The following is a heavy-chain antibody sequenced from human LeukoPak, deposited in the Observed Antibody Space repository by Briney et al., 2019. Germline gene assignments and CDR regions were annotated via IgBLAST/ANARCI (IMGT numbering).Heavy chain of an antibody. J-gene: IGHJ5*02. Sequence: ASVKVSCKASGYTFTSYYMHWVRQAPGQGLEWMGIINPSGGSTSYAQKFQGRVTMTRDTSTSTVYMELSSLRSEDTAVYYCARYGQRKEFQDNWFGPWGQGTLVTVSS. CDR3: ARYGQRKEFQDNWFGP. CDR2: INPSGGST. V-gene: IGHV1-46*01. CDR1: GYTFTSYY. D-gene: IGHD3-10*01.